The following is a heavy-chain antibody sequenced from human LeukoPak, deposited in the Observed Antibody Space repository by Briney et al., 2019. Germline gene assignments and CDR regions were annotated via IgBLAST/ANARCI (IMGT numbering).Heavy chain of an antibody. D-gene: IGHD3-9*01. CDR3: ARASSKQLAGYLPDGFDI. J-gene: IGHJ3*02. CDR1: GFTFSSYS. V-gene: IGHV3-21*01. CDR2: ISSSGTYV. Sequence: GGSLRLSCAASGFTFSSYSMNWVRQAPGKGLEWVSSISSSGTYVYYADSVKGRFTISRDNAKNSLSLQMNSLRADDAAVYYCARASSKQLAGYLPDGFDIWGQGTMVAVSS.